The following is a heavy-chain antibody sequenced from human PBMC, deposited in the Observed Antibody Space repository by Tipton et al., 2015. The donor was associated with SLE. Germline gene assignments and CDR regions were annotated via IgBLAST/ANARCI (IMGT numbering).Heavy chain of an antibody. CDR2: IYHTGST. J-gene: IGHJ2*01. Sequence: TLSLTCTVSGGSISSGASSWSWIRQPPGKGLEWMGYIYHTGSTYNNPSLKSRVTISVDKSKNQFSLKLSSVTAADTAVYYCARVSDYDDWYFDLWGRGTLVTVSS. D-gene: IGHD3-22*01. CDR3: ARVSDYDDWYFDL. V-gene: IGHV4-30-2*01. CDR1: GGSISSGASS.